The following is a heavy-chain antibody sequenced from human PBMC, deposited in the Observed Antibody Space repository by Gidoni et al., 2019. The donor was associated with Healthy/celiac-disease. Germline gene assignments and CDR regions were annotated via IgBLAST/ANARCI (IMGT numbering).Heavy chain of an antibody. V-gene: IGHV5-51*01. Sequence: EVQLVQSGAEVKKPGESLKIPCKGSGYSFTSYRLRWVRQMPGKGLEWMGIIYPGDSDTRYSPSFQGQVTISADKSISTAYLQWSSLKASDTAMYYCARQRYCSSTSCYAGPLANAFDIWGQGTMVTVSS. CDR2: IYPGDSDT. CDR3: ARQRYCSSTSCYAGPLANAFDI. CDR1: GYSFTSYR. J-gene: IGHJ3*02. D-gene: IGHD2-2*01.